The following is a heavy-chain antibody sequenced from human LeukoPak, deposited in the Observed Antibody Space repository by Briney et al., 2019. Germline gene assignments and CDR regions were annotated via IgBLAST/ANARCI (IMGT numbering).Heavy chain of an antibody. CDR2: INWNGGST. Sequence: GGSLRLSCAASGFTFYDYGMSWVRQAPGKGLEWVSGINWNGGSTGYADPVKGRFTIPRANAKNSLHLLMNSLRAEDTALYHCAREGVTSSRNNDYWGQGTLVTVSS. D-gene: IGHD6-13*01. CDR1: GFTFYDYG. J-gene: IGHJ4*02. CDR3: AREGVTSSRNNDY. V-gene: IGHV3-20*01.